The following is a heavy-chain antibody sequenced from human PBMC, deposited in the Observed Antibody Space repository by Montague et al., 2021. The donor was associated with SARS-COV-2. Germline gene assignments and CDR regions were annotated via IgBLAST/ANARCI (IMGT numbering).Heavy chain of an antibody. D-gene: IGHD6-13*01. CDR1: GFTFTDYL. J-gene: IGHJ6*02. Sequence: SLRLSCAASGFTFTDYLMFWSRQAPGKGLEWISYISASGTDIYYADSVKGRFTISRDNAKNSLYLQMNSLRAEDTAVYYCARDIHTSSRGGVDVWGQGTTVTVSS. CDR3: ARDIHTSSRGGVDV. V-gene: IGHV3-11*01. CDR2: ISASGTDI.